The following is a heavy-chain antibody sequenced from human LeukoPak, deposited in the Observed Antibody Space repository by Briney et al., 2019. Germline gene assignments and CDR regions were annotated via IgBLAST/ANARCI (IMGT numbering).Heavy chain of an antibody. CDR1: GGSISSGGYY. J-gene: IGHJ4*02. CDR2: IYYSGST. D-gene: IGHD2-15*01. CDR3: AGGSDGTYFFDY. V-gene: IGHV4-61*08. Sequence: PSETLSLTCTVSGGSISSGGYYWSWIRQHPGKGLEWIGYIYYSGSTNYNPSLKSRVTMSVDTSKSQFSLNLTSVTAADTAVYYCAGGSDGTYFFDYWGQGTLVTVSS.